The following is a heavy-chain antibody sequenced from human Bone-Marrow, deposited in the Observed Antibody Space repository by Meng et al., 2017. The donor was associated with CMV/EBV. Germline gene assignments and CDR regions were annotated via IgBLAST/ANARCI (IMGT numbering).Heavy chain of an antibody. CDR3: ARDLFRYSRSSELQP. V-gene: IGHV4-59*13. J-gene: IGHJ5*02. Sequence: ESLKISCAASGFTFSSYAMSWIRQPPGKGLEWIGYIHYSGGTNYSPSLKSRVSISIDTSRNQFSLKLTSVTAADTAVYYCARDLFRYSRSSELQPWGQGTLVTVSS. D-gene: IGHD6-6*01. CDR1: GFTFSSYA. CDR2: IHYSGGT.